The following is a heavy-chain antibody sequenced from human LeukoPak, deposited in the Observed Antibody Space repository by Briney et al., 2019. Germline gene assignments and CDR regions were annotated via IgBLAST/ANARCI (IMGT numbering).Heavy chain of an antibody. J-gene: IGHJ6*02. CDR2: INHSGST. CDR1: GGSFSGYY. CDR3: ARRKVGYCSGGSCSRGYHYYYGMDV. D-gene: IGHD2-15*01. V-gene: IGHV4-34*01. Sequence: SETLSLTCAVYGGSFSGYYWSWIRQPPGKGLEWIGEINHSGSTNYNPSLKSRVTISVDTSKNQFSLKLSSVTAADTAVYYCARRKVGYCSGGSCSRGYHYYYGMDVWGQGTTVTVSS.